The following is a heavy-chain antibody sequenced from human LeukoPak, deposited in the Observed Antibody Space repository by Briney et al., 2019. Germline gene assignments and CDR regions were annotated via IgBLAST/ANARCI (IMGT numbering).Heavy chain of an antibody. CDR2: ISYDGSNK. Sequence: GGSLRLSCAASGFTFSSYAMHWVRQAPGKGLEWAAVISYDGSNKYYADSVKGRFTISRDNSKNTLYLQMNSLRAEDTAVYYCARESSSPFDYWGQGTLVTVSS. D-gene: IGHD6-13*01. CDR1: GFTFSSYA. CDR3: ARESSSPFDY. V-gene: IGHV3-30-3*01. J-gene: IGHJ4*02.